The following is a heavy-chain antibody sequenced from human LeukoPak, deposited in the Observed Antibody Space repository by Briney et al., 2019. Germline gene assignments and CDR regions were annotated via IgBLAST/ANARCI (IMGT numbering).Heavy chain of an antibody. J-gene: IGHJ6*02. V-gene: IGHV1-24*01. CDR1: GYTLTELS. CDR2: FDPEDGET. CDR3: ARGMYSSSWHPPHYYYYGMDV. Sequence: ASVKVSCKVSGYTLTELSMHWVRQAPGKGLEWMGGFDPEDGETIYAQKFQGRVTMTEDTSTDTAYMELSSLRSEDTAVYYCARGMYSSSWHPPHYYYYGMDVWGQGTTVTVSS. D-gene: IGHD6-13*01.